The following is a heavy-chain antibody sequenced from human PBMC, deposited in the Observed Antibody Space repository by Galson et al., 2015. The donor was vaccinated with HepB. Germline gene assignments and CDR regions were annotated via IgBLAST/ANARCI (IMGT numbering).Heavy chain of an antibody. CDR3: AKDISYATVTNHYYGMDV. D-gene: IGHD4-17*01. J-gene: IGHJ6*02. V-gene: IGHV3-9*01. CDR2: ISWNSGSI. Sequence: SLRLSCAASGFTFDDYAMHWVRQAPGKGLEWVSGISWNSGSIGYADSVKGRFTISRDNAKNSLYLQMNSLRAEDTALYYCAKDISYATVTNHYYGMDVWGQGTTVTVSS. CDR1: GFTFDDYA.